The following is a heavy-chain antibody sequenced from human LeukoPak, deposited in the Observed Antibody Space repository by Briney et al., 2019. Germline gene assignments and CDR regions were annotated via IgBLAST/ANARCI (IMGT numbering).Heavy chain of an antibody. CDR1: GFTFSSYW. Sequence: GGSLRLSCAASGFTFSSYWMSWVRQAPGKGLEWVAVISYDGSNKYYADSVKGRFTISRDNSKNTLYLQTNSLRAEDTAVYYCANSDYWGQGTLVTVSS. CDR2: ISYDGSNK. CDR3: ANSDY. V-gene: IGHV3-30*18. J-gene: IGHJ4*02.